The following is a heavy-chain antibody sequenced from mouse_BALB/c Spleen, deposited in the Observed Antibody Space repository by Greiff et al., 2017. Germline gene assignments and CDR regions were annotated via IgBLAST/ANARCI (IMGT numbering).Heavy chain of an antibody. J-gene: IGHJ3*01. Sequence: EVQRVESGGGLVKPGGSLKLSCAASGFTFSDYYMYWVRQTPEKRLEWVATISDGGSYTYYPDSVKGRFTISRDNAKNNLYLQMSSLKSEDTAMYYCARGAPQLGRGFAYWGQGTLVTVSA. D-gene: IGHD4-1*02. CDR2: ISDGGSYT. V-gene: IGHV5-4*02. CDR3: ARGAPQLGRGFAY. CDR1: GFTFSDYY.